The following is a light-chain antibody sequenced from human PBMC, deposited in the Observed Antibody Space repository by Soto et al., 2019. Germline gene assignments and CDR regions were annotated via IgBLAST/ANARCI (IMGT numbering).Light chain of an antibody. CDR3: LQDNSNPLT. J-gene: IGKJ4*01. CDR2: HVS. V-gene: IGKV1-6*01. Sequence: AIQMTQSPSSLSASVGDTVTITCRASQGVGNDLGWYQQKPGKAPKLLIYHVSTLQDGVSSRFSGSGSGTYFTLTISSLQPEDFATYYCLQDNSNPLTFGGGTKVAIK. CDR1: QGVGND.